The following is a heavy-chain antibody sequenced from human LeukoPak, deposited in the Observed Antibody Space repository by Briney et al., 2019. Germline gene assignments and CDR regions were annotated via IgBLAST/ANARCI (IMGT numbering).Heavy chain of an antibody. Sequence: PGGSLRLSCTASGFTFGDYVMSWVRQAPGRGLEWVGLIGSKSFGGTTKYAASVKGRFTISRDDSKSIAYLQMNSLKTEDTAVYFCTRRGGGYSGYRFSYWGQGTLDSLCS. J-gene: IGHJ4*02. CDR2: IGSKSFGGTT. CDR3: TRRGGGYSGYRFSY. D-gene: IGHD5-12*01. V-gene: IGHV3-49*04. CDR1: GFTFGDYV.